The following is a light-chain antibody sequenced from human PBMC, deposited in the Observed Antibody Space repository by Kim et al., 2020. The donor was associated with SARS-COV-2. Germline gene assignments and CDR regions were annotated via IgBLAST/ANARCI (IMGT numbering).Light chain of an antibody. CDR1: QSVLYSSNNKNF. CDR3: QQYYSTLLT. CDR2: WAS. J-gene: IGKJ4*01. Sequence: DLVLPQSPYSLSVSLGERATINCKSSQSVLYSSNNKNFLAWYQQKPGQPPNLLIYWASTRESGVPDRFSGSGSGTDFTLTISSLQAEDVAVYYCQQYYSTLLTFGGGTKVEIK. V-gene: IGKV4-1*01.